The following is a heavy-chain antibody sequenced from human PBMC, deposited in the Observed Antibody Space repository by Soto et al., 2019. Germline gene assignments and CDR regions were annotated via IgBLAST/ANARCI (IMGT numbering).Heavy chain of an antibody. CDR1: GGSISSSSYY. CDR3: ARLSPDSSSWSYYYYYMDI. CDR2: IYYSGST. V-gene: IGHV4-39*01. J-gene: IGHJ6*03. Sequence: SETLSLTCTVSGGSISSSSYYWGWIRQPPGKGLEWIGSIYYSGSTYYNPSLKSRVTISVDTSKNQFSLKLSSVTAADTAVYYCARLSPDSSSWSYYYYYMDIWGKGNTVTVSS. D-gene: IGHD6-13*01.